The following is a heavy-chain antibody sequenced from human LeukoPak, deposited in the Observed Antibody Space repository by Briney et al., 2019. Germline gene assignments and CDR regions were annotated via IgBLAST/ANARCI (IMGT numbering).Heavy chain of an antibody. CDR2: TNPNSGGT. D-gene: IGHD1-7*01. Sequence: ASVKVSCKASGYTFTGYYMHWVRQAPGQGLEWMGWTNPNSGGTNYAQKFQGRVTMTRDTSISTAYMELSRLRSDDTAVYYCARDGTTYYYYYYMDVWAKGTTVTVSS. J-gene: IGHJ6*03. CDR1: GYTFTGYY. V-gene: IGHV1-2*02. CDR3: ARDGTTYYYYYYMDV.